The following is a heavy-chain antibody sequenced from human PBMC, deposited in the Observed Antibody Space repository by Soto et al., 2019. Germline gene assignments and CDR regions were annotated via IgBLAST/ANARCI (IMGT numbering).Heavy chain of an antibody. Sequence: SVKFYCKASGGTFSSYAISLVRQAPGQGLEWMGGIIPIFGTANYAQKFQGRVTITADESTSTAYMELSSLRSEDTAVYYCAVPWGSSWYWFDPWGQGTLVTVSS. D-gene: IGHD6-13*01. CDR1: GGTFSSYA. CDR2: IIPIFGTA. CDR3: AVPWGSSWYWFDP. V-gene: IGHV1-69*01. J-gene: IGHJ5*02.